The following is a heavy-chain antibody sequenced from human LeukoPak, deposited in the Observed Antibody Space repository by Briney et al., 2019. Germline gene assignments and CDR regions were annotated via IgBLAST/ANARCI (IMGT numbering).Heavy chain of an antibody. J-gene: IGHJ4*02. CDR1: RFTLSRFE. D-gene: IGHD7-27*01. V-gene: IGHV3-48*03. Sequence: GGSLRLSCAASRFTLSRFEMIWVRQAPGKGLEWVSYISSSGSTIYYADSVKGRFTISRDNAKNSLYVQMNSLSAEDTAVYYCARLGLSAGFVGDYWGQGTLVTVSS. CDR2: ISSSGSTI. CDR3: ARLGLSAGFVGDY.